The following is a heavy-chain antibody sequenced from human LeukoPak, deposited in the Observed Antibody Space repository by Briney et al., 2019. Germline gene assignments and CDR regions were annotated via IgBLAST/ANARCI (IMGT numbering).Heavy chain of an antibody. Sequence: SETLSLTCSVSGGSVSSYYWSWVRQPPGKGLEWIGEIYHSGSTNYNPSLKSRVTISVDKSKNQFSLKLSSVTAADTAVYYCASYYYDSSGYYHPFDYWGQGTLVTVSS. V-gene: IGHV4/OR15-8*01. CDR1: GGSVSSYY. D-gene: IGHD3-22*01. J-gene: IGHJ4*02. CDR2: IYHSGST. CDR3: ASYYYDSSGYYHPFDY.